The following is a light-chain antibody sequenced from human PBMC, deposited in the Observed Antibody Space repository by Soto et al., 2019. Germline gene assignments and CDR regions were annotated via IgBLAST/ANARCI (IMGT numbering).Light chain of an antibody. CDR3: GSYASSSTLYV. CDR1: SSDVGGYNY. CDR2: DVS. J-gene: IGLJ1*01. Sequence: QSALTQPASVSGSSGQSITISCTGTSSDVGGYNYVSWCQQHSGKAPKLMIYDVSNRPLGVSNRFSGSKSGNTASLTISGLQAEDEADYYCGSYASSSTLYVFGTGTKVTVL. V-gene: IGLV2-14*01.